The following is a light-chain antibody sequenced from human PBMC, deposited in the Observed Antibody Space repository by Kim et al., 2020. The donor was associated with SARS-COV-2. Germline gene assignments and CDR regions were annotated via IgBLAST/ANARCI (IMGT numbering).Light chain of an antibody. CDR2: AAS. Sequence: DIHMTQSPSSLSASAGDRVTITCRASQGISNYVAWYQQKPGKPPKLLIYAASALQSGVPSRFSGSGSGTDFTLTISSLQPEDVATYYCQKYDGAPWTFGQGTKVDIK. V-gene: IGKV1-27*01. J-gene: IGKJ1*01. CDR3: QKYDGAPWT. CDR1: QGISNY.